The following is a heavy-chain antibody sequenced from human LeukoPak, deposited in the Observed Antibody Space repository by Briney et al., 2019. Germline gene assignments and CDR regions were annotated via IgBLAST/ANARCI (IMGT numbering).Heavy chain of an antibody. V-gene: IGHV3-7*01. Sequence: GGSLRLSCAASGFTFSSYWMSWVRQAPGKGLEWVANIKQDGSEKYYVDSVKGRFTISRDNAKNSLYLQMNSLRAEDTAVYYCAKRGYCRGGTCFSHDAFDIWGQGTTVTVSS. J-gene: IGHJ3*02. CDR3: AKRGYCRGGTCFSHDAFDI. D-gene: IGHD2-15*01. CDR2: IKQDGSEK. CDR1: GFTFSSYW.